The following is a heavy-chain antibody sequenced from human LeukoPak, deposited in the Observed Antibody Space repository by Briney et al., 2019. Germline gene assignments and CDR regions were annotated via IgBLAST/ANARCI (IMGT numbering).Heavy chain of an antibody. CDR3: ARDMTHYYDSSGPTFFQH. J-gene: IGHJ1*01. CDR1: GFTFSSYS. CDR2: ISSSSSYI. D-gene: IGHD3-22*01. Sequence: GGSLRLSCAASGFTFSSYSMNWVRQAPGKGLEWVSSISSSSSYIYYADSVKGRFTISRDNAKNSLYLQMNSLRTEDTAVYYCARDMTHYYDSSGPTFFQHWGQGTLVTVSS. V-gene: IGHV3-21*01.